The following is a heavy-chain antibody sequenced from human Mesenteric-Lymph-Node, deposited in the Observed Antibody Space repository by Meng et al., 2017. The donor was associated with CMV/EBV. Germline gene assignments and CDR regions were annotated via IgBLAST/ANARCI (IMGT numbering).Heavy chain of an antibody. Sequence: SETLSLTCTVSGDSISSGVSYWSWIRQHPEKGLEWIGNISYIGTTSYNPSLKSRVTISLDTSKNQFSLNLRSVTAADTAVYYCARDKDVTGTWGGMDVWGQGTTVTVSS. CDR2: ISYIGTT. V-gene: IGHV4-31*03. D-gene: IGHD1-1*01. CDR1: GDSISSGVSY. CDR3: ARDKDVTGTWGGMDV. J-gene: IGHJ6*02.